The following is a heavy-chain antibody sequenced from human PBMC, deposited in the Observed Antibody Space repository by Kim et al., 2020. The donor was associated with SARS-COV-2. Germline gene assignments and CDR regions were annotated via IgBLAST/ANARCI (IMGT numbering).Heavy chain of an antibody. V-gene: IGHV3-7*03. CDR1: GFTFSSYW. J-gene: IGHJ4*02. Sequence: GGSLRLSCAASGFTFSSYWMSWVRQAPGKGLEWVANIKQDGSEKYYVDSVKGRFTISRDNAKNSLYLQMNSLRAEDTAVYYCARDPGDYYDSSGYLDYWGQGTLVTVSS. CDR3: ARDPGDYYDSSGYLDY. CDR2: IKQDGSEK. D-gene: IGHD3-22*01.